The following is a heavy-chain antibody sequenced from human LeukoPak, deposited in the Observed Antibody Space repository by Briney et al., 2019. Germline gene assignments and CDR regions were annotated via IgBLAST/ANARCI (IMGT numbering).Heavy chain of an antibody. CDR3: TTDWGSGTYYKRAFDI. J-gene: IGHJ3*02. CDR1: GFTFSNAW. CDR2: IRSKREGGTT. D-gene: IGHD3-10*01. Sequence: GGSLRLSCAASGFTFSNAWMTWVRQVPGKGLEWVGLIRSKREGGTTDYAAPVKVRFSISRDDSKKILYLEMNSLKTEDTALYYCTTDWGSGTYYKRAFDIWGQGTMVTVSS. V-gene: IGHV3-15*01.